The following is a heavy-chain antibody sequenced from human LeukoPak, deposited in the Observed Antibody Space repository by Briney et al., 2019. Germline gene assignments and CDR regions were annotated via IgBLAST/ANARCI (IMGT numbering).Heavy chain of an antibody. CDR3: ARDGYGSSGWVRVISGGGKGV. CDR2: ISYDGSNK. CDR1: GFTFSSYA. V-gene: IGHV3-30-3*01. D-gene: IGHD3-22*01. J-gene: IGHJ6*02. Sequence: GSLRLSCAASGFTFSSYAMHWVRQAPGKGLEWVAVISYDGSNKYYADSVKGRFTISRDNSKNTLYLQMSSLRAEDTAVYYCARDGYGSSGWVRVISGGGKGVLGQRNTVNGFS.